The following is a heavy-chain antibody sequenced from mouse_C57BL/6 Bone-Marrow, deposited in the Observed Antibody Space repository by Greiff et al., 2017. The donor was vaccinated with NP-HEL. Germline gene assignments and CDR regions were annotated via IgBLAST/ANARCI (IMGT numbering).Heavy chain of an antibody. Sequence: VQRVESGPGLVQPSQSLSITCTVSGFSLTSYGVHWVRQSPGKGLEWLGVIWRGGSTDYNAAFMSRLSITKDNSKSQVFFEMNSLQADDTAIYYCAIFITTGAYWGQGTLVTVSA. CDR3: AIFITTGAY. CDR2: IWRGGST. V-gene: IGHV2-5*01. D-gene: IGHD1-1*01. CDR1: GFSLTSYG. J-gene: IGHJ3*01.